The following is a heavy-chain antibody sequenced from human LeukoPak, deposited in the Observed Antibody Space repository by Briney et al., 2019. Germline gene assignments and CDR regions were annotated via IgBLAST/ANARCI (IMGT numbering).Heavy chain of an antibody. D-gene: IGHD3-10*01. J-gene: IGHJ3*02. Sequence: SETLSLTCAVSGGSISSGGYSWSWIRQPPGKSLEWIGYIYHSGSTYYNPSLKSRVTISVDRSKNQFSLKLSSVTAADTAVYYCARGITMVRGVEPDAFDIWGQGTMVTVSS. CDR2: IYHSGST. CDR3: ARGITMVRGVEPDAFDI. V-gene: IGHV4-30-2*01. CDR1: GGSISSGGYS.